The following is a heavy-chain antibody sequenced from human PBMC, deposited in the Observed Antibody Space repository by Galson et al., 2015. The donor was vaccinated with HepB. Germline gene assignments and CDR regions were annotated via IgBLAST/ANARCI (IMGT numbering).Heavy chain of an antibody. CDR1: GFTFSSYA. V-gene: IGHV3-30-3*01. CDR3: ARALVGATTFFAFDI. D-gene: IGHD1-26*01. CDR2: ISYDGSNK. J-gene: IGHJ3*02. Sequence: SLRLSCAASGFTFSSYAMHWVRQAPGKGLEWVAVISYDGSNKYYADSVKGRFTTSRDNSENTLYLQMNSLRAEETAVYYCARALVGATTFFAFDIWGQGTMVTVSS.